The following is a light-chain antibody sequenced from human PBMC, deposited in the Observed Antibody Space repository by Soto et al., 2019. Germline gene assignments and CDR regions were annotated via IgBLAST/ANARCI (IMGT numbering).Light chain of an antibody. Sequence: DIQMTQSPSTLSASVGDRVTITCRASQSITSWLAWYQQKPGKAPTLLIYDVSSLESGVPSRFSGSGSGTEFTLTISSLQPDDFATYYCQQYDTYWTFGQGTKVDIK. CDR1: QSITSW. V-gene: IGKV1-5*01. J-gene: IGKJ1*01. CDR3: QQYDTYWT. CDR2: DVS.